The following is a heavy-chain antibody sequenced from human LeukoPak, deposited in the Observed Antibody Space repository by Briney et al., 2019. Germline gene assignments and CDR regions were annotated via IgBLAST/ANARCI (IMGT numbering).Heavy chain of an antibody. CDR3: AKDPLMRCSGGSCYSEADYY. V-gene: IGHV3-30*02. CDR1: GFTFSSYG. Sequence: GGSLRLSCAASGFTFSSYGMHWVRQAPGTGLEWVAFIRYDGSNKYNADYVKGRFTISRDNSKNKLYLQMNSLRAEDTAVYYCAKDPLMRCSGGSCYSEADYYWGQGTLVTVSS. D-gene: IGHD2-15*01. J-gene: IGHJ4*02. CDR2: IRYDGSNK.